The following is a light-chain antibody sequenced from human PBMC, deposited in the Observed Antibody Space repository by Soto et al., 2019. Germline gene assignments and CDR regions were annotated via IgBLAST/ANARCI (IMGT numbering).Light chain of an antibody. CDR3: ISYSSSSTRGV. CDR2: DVS. J-gene: IGLJ2*01. V-gene: IGLV2-14*01. Sequence: QSALTQPASVSGSPGQSITISCTGTSSDGGGYNYVSWYQQHPGKAPKLMIYDVSNRPSGVSNRFSGSKSGNTASLTISGLQAEDEADYYCISYSSSSTRGVFGGGTKLTVL. CDR1: SSDGGGYNY.